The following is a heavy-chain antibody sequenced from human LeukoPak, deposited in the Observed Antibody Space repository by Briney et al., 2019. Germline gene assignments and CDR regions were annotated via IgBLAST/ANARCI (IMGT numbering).Heavy chain of an antibody. J-gene: IGHJ4*02. Sequence: GGSLRLSCAASGCTFSSYSMNWVRQAPGKGLEWVSSISSSSSYIYYADSVKGRFTISRDNAKNSLYLQMNSLRAEDTAVYYCARVRRGYSYGYRFDYWGQGTLVTVSS. CDR1: GCTFSSYS. D-gene: IGHD5-18*01. CDR3: ARVRRGYSYGYRFDY. CDR2: ISSSSSYI. V-gene: IGHV3-21*01.